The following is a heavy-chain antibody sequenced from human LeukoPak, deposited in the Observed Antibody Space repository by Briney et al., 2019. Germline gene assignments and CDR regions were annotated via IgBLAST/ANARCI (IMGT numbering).Heavy chain of an antibody. V-gene: IGHV4-38-2*02. CDR3: AREGLNMVRGVIPKEAWGWFDP. D-gene: IGHD3-10*01. Sequence: SSETLSLTCTVSGYSISSGYYWGWIRQPPGKGLEWIGSIYHSGSTYYNPSLKSRVTISVDTSKNQFSLKLNSVTAADTAVYYCAREGLNMVRGVIPKEAWGWFDPWGQGTLVTVSS. J-gene: IGHJ5*02. CDR2: IYHSGST. CDR1: GYSISSGYY.